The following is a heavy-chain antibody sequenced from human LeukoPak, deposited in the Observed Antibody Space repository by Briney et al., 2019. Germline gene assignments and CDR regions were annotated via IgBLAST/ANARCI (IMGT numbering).Heavy chain of an antibody. J-gene: IGHJ4*02. CDR1: GFTFSIYS. V-gene: IGHV3-64D*06. CDR3: VRRSGYDYDY. Sequence: PGGSLRLSCSASGFTFSIYSMHWVRQAPGKGLKYVSAINNNGGSTYYADSVKGRFTISRDNSKNMLFPQMSSLRAEDTAVYYCVRRSGYDYDYWGQGTLVTVSP. D-gene: IGHD5-12*01. CDR2: INNNGGST.